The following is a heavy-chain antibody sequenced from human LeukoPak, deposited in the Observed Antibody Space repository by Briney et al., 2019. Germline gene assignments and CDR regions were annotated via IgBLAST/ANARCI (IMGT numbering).Heavy chain of an antibody. V-gene: IGHV3-48*01. J-gene: IGHJ4*02. CDR2: ISSSSSTI. Sequence: GGSLRLSCAASGFTFSSYSMNWVRQAPGKGLEWVSYISSSSSTIYYADSVKGRFTISRDNSKNTLYLQMNSLRAEDTAVYYCASGPYYDILTGYYRYWGQGTLVTVSS. CDR1: GFTFSSYS. CDR3: ASGPYYDILTGYYRY. D-gene: IGHD3-9*01.